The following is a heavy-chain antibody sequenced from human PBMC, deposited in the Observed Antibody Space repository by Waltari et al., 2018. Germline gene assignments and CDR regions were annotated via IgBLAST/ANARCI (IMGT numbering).Heavy chain of an antibody. CDR1: GFSLSTSEMV. D-gene: IGHD2-21*02. J-gene: IGHJ4*02. V-gene: IGHV2-5*01. Sequence: QITLKESGPTLVKPTQTLTLTCDFSGFSLSTSEMVVGWIRPPPGEALEWLAFIYGNDDKRYSPALKSRLTITKDTSKNQVVLTMTNMDPVDTATYYCAHRRGGCSLGGACHGFDYWGQGTLVTVSS. CDR2: IYGNDDK. CDR3: AHRRGGCSLGGACHGFDY.